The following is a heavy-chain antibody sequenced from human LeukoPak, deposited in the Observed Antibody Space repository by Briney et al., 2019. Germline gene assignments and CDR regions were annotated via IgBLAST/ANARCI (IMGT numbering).Heavy chain of an antibody. V-gene: IGHV4-39*01. Sequence: PSETLSLTCTVSGGSISISSYYWGWIRQPPGKGLEWIGSIYYSGSTYYNPSLKSRVTISVDTSKNQFSLKLSSVTAADTAVYYCPRRNDFWSGTVTGFDYWGQGTLVTVSS. J-gene: IGHJ4*02. CDR1: GGSISISSYY. D-gene: IGHD3-3*01. CDR3: PRRNDFWSGTVTGFDY. CDR2: IYYSGST.